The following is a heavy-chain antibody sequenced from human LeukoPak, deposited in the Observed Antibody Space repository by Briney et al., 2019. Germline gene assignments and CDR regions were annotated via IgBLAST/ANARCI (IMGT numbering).Heavy chain of an antibody. CDR1: GFTFNTYG. Sequence: GGSLRLSCAASGFTFNTYGMSWVRHSPGKGLEWVSAISGSATGYMTNYADSVKGRFTISRDNDKNTLYLQMSSLRVEDTAVYYCARDLRSYSNYDYYYYYMDVLGKGTTVTVSS. V-gene: IGHV3-23*01. CDR2: ISGSATGYMT. D-gene: IGHD4-11*01. J-gene: IGHJ6*03. CDR3: ARDLRSYSNYDYYYYYMDV.